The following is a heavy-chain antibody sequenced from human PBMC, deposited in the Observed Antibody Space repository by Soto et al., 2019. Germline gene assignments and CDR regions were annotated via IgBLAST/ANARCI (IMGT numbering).Heavy chain of an antibody. D-gene: IGHD2-21*02. CDR1: GFSFRDYF. Sequence: EVQLLESGGGLVQPGGSLRLSCAASGFSFRDYFMSWVRQAPGKGLEWVSAISPRAGSTYYADSVKGRFTISRDNSKNTPYLQMNSLRAEDTAVYYCAKEEVVVTSIPAPYYFDYWGQGVMVAVSS. J-gene: IGHJ4*02. CDR3: AKEEVVVTSIPAPYYFDY. V-gene: IGHV3-23*01. CDR2: ISPRAGST.